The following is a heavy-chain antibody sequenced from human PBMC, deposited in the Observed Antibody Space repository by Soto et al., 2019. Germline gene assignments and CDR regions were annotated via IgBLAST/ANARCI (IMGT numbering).Heavy chain of an antibody. Sequence: SVRVSCKASGGTFSSYAISWVRQAPGQGLEWMGGIIPIFGTANYAQKFQGRVTITADESTSTAYMELSSLRSEDTAVYYCARAPGYSAAFDIWGQGTMVTVSS. CDR3: ARAPGYSAAFDI. V-gene: IGHV1-69*13. J-gene: IGHJ3*02. CDR1: GGTFSSYA. CDR2: IIPIFGTA. D-gene: IGHD3-22*01.